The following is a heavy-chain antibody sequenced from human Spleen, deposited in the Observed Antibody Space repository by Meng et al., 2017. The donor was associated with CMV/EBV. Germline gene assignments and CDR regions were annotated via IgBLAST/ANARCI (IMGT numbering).Heavy chain of an antibody. V-gene: IGHV4-30-4*08. CDR1: GGSISSGDDY. D-gene: IGHD2-15*01. J-gene: IGHJ4*02. CDR3: ARDRGGLDY. Sequence: QGRLQKTGTGLVKPSQTLSLTCTVSGGSISSGDDYWCWIRQTPGKGLEWIGYIYYSGSTYYNPSLKSRVTISVDTSKNQFSLKLSSVTAADTAVYYCARDRGGLDYWGQGTLVTVSS. CDR2: IYYSGST.